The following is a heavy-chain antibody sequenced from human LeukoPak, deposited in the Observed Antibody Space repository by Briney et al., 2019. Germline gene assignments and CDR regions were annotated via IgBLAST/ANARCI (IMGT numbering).Heavy chain of an antibody. Sequence: ASVKVSCKASGYTFTGYYMHWVRQAPGQGLEWMGWMNPNSGNTGYAQKFQGRVTMTRNTSISTAYMELSSLRSEDTAVYYCARVYGSGSYSCPHWGQGTLVTVSS. J-gene: IGHJ4*02. CDR3: ARVYGSGSYSCPH. CDR1: GYTFTGYY. D-gene: IGHD3-10*01. CDR2: MNPNSGNT. V-gene: IGHV1-8*02.